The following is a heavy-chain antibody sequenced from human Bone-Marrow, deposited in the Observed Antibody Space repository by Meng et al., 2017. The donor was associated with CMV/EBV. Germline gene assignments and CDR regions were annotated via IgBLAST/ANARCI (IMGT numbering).Heavy chain of an antibody. J-gene: IGHJ4*02. D-gene: IGHD2-2*01. CDR3: ARLPGAGYCSSTSCPTDY. V-gene: IGHV1-69*02. CDR1: GGTFSSYT. Sequence: SVKVSCKASGGTFSSYTISWVRQAPGQGLEWMGRIIPILGIANYAQKFQGRVTITADKSTSTAYMELSSLRSEDTAVYYCARLPGAGYCSSTSCPTDYWGQGPLVTVSS. CDR2: IIPILGIA.